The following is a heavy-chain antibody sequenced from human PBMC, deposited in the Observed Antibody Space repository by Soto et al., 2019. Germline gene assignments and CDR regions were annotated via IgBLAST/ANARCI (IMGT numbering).Heavy chain of an antibody. V-gene: IGHV3-48*02. CDR3: AREERATILNFDY. J-gene: IGHJ4*02. CDR1: GFTFSSYS. D-gene: IGHD5-12*01. Sequence: GGSLRLSCAASGFTFSSYSMNWVRQAPGKGLEWVSYISSSSSTIYYADSVKGRFTISRDNAKDSLYLQMNSLRDEDTAVYYCAREERATILNFDYWGQGTLVTVSS. CDR2: ISSSSSTI.